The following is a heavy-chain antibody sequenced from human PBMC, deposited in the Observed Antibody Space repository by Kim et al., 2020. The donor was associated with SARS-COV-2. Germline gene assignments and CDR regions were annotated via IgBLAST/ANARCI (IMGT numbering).Heavy chain of an antibody. D-gene: IGHD3-10*01. Sequence: GGSLRLSCAASGFTFSSYAMSWVRQAPGKGLEWVSAISGSGGSTYYADSVKGRFTISRDNSKNTLYLQMNSLRAEDTAVYYCAKDHHPIWFGELLLTVALDYWGQGTLVTVSS. CDR1: GFTFSSYA. J-gene: IGHJ4*02. CDR2: ISGSGGST. V-gene: IGHV3-23*01. CDR3: AKDHHPIWFGELLLTVALDY.